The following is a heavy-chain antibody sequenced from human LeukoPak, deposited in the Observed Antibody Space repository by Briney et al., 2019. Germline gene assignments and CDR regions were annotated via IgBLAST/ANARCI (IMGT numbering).Heavy chain of an antibody. CDR3: ARGPYGDYEPFGFDY. V-gene: IGHV1-69*05. D-gene: IGHD4-17*01. CDR2: IIPIFGTA. Sequence: SVKVSCKASGDTFSSYAISWVRQAPGQGLEWMGRIIPIFGTANYAQKFQGRVTITTDESTSTAYMELSSLRSEDTAVYYCARGPYGDYEPFGFDYWGQGTLVTVSS. CDR1: GDTFSSYA. J-gene: IGHJ4*02.